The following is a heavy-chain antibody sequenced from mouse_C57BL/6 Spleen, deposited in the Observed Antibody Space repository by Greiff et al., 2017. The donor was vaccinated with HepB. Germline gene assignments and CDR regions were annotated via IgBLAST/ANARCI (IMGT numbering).Heavy chain of an antibody. Sequence: QVQLKQPGAELVKPGASVKLSCKASGYTFTSYWMHWVKQRPGQGLEWIGMIHPSSGSTNYNEKFKSKATLTVDKSSSTAYMPLSSLTSEDSAVSYCASTTVVAKARDYWGQGTSVTVSS. CDR3: ASTTVVAKARDY. D-gene: IGHD1-1*01. CDR1: GYTFTSYW. J-gene: IGHJ4*01. V-gene: IGHV1-64*01. CDR2: IHPSSGST.